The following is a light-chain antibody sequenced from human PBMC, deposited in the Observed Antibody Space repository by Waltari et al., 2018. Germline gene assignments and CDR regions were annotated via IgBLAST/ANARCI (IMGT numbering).Light chain of an antibody. CDR1: ASNIRARFD. CDR2: VST. Sequence: QSVLTQPPSVSGAPGQRVTIPCAGSASNIRARFDVPWYHQPPGTAPKLLIYVSTNRPSGVPDRFSASKSGASASLAITGLQAEDEGVYYCQSYDRSQSVVFGEGTKLTVL. V-gene: IGLV1-40*01. CDR3: QSYDRSQSVV. J-gene: IGLJ2*01.